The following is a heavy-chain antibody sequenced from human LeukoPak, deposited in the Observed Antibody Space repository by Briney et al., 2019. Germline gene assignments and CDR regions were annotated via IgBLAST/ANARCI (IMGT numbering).Heavy chain of an antibody. D-gene: IGHD3-9*01. V-gene: IGHV3-21*01. J-gene: IGHJ4*02. CDR1: GFTFSSYA. Sequence: GGSLRLSCAASGFTFSSYAMSWVRQAPGKGLEWVSSITSGGDYIYYADSVKGRFTTSRDNAKNSLSLQLSSLRVEDTAVYYCARGHYDVLAASYKWTPDYWGQGTLVTVSS. CDR2: ITSGGDYI. CDR3: ARGHYDVLAASYKWTPDY.